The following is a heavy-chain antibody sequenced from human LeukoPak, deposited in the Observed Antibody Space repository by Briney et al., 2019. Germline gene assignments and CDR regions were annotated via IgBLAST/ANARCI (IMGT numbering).Heavy chain of an antibody. CDR1: GYTFTSYG. V-gene: IGHV1-46*01. CDR2: INPSGGST. Sequence: ASVKVSCKASGYTFTSYGISWVRQAPGQGLEWMGIINPSGGSTSYAQKFQGRVTMTRDTSTSTVYMELSSLRSEDTAVHYCARGLGYYFDYWGQGTLVTVSS. D-gene: IGHD2-15*01. J-gene: IGHJ4*02. CDR3: ARGLGYYFDY.